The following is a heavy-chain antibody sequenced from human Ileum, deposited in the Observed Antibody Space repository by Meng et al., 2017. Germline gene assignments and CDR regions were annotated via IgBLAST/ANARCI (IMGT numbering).Heavy chain of an antibody. J-gene: IGHJ4*02. CDR3: ARGGGFTILVVVVFDY. D-gene: IGHD3-22*01. CDR1: GGSISTDSYY. V-gene: IGHV4-39*07. Sequence: SETLSLTCTVSGGSISTDSYYWGCIRQSPGQGLEWSASIYYSGTTFYNASLKSQVSISADTSKNQFSLKLSSITAADTAVYYCARGGGFTILVVVVFDYWGQGTLVTVSS. CDR2: IYYSGTT.